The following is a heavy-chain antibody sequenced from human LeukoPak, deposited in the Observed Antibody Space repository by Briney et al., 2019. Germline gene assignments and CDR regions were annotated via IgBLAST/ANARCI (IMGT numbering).Heavy chain of an antibody. Sequence: ASVKVSCKASGYTFTSYGISWVRQAPGQGLEWMGWISAYNGNTNYAQKLQGRVTMTTDTSTSTAYMELRSLRSDDTAVYYCARDDGDYVYDYYYYYYMDVWGKGTTVTVSS. CDR3: ARDDGDYVYDYYYYYYMDV. CDR1: GYTFTSYG. CDR2: ISAYNGNT. D-gene: IGHD4-17*01. J-gene: IGHJ6*03. V-gene: IGHV1-18*01.